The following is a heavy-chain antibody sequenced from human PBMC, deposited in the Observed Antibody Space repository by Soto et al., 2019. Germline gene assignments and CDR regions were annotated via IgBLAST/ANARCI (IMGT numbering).Heavy chain of an antibody. CDR1: GDSISSYY. CDR3: ARSSGWQFDF. J-gene: IGHJ4*02. D-gene: IGHD6-19*01. CDR2: IFDSGTT. Sequence: SETLSLTCIVSGDSISSYYLSWIRQPPGKGLEWIGYIFDSGTTNYNPSLKSRVTISADTSKNQFSLRLSTVTAADTAVYYCARSSGWQFDFWGQGIMVTVSS. V-gene: IGHV4-59*01.